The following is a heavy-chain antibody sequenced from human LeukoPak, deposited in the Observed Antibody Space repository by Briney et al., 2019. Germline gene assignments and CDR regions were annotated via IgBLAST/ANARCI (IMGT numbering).Heavy chain of an antibody. CDR2: IYHSGST. Sequence: SETLSLTCTVSGYSISSGYYWGWIRQPPGKGLEWIGSIYHSGSTYYNPSLKSRVTISVDTSKNQFSLKLSSVTAADTAVYYCASLPGGGWGQGTLVTVSS. D-gene: IGHD2-8*02. CDR3: ASLPGGG. J-gene: IGHJ4*02. V-gene: IGHV4-38-2*02. CDR1: GYSISSGYY.